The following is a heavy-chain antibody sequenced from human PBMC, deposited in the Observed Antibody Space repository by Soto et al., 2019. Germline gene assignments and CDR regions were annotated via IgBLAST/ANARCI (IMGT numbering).Heavy chain of an antibody. CDR3: AGDGPYYWACRMDV. J-gene: IGHJ6*02. CDR2: LHSGGDT. Sequence: EVQLVESGGGLVQPGGSLRLSCVASGIPVSSNYMTWVRQAPGKGLEWVSVLHSGGDTYYANSVKGRFTISRHDSTNTLFLQLNSLTAEDAAVYYCAGDGPYYWACRMDVWGQGTTVTVSS. D-gene: IGHD3-10*01. V-gene: IGHV3-53*04. CDR1: GIPVSSNY.